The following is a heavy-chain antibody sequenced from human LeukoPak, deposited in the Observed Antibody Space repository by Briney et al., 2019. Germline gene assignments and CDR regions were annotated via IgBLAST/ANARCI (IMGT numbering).Heavy chain of an antibody. D-gene: IGHD1-26*01. J-gene: IGHJ4*02. CDR1: GFTFSSYS. CDR3: ARYTWELDY. V-gene: IGHV3-21*01. CDR2: ISSSSSCI. Sequence: TGGSLRLSCAASGFTFSSYSMTWVRQAPGKGLEWVSSISSSSSCIYYADSVKGRFTISRDNAKNSLYLQMNSLRAEDTAVYYCARYTWELDYWGQGTLVTVSS.